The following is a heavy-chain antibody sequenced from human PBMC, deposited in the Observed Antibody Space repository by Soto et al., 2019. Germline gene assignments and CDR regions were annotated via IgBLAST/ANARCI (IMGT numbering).Heavy chain of an antibody. V-gene: IGHV4-59*12. CDR1: GGSLSSYY. CDR3: ARDMYSSGVPHAFDI. D-gene: IGHD6-19*01. J-gene: IGHJ3*02. CDR2: IYYRGST. Sequence: QVQLQESGPGLVKPSETLSLTCIVSGGSLSSYYWSWIRQPPGKGLEWIGYIYYRGSTSYNPSPKSRVTISVDTSKNQCSLKPTSVNAADTAVYYCARDMYSSGVPHAFDIWGQGTMVTVSS.